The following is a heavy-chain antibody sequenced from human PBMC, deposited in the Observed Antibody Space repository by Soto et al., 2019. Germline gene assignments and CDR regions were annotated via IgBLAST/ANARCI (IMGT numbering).Heavy chain of an antibody. D-gene: IGHD1-1*01. CDR2: IFWDDNK. Sequence: TLSVTWTVSGGSISSRGDYWNWIRQPPGKALEWLGIIFWDDNKRYRPSLKRRLSITKDTSKNQLVLTMTNMDPVDTATYYCAHLPWKELWPRAPVVNWGQGTPVTVSS. V-gene: IGHV2-5*02. J-gene: IGHJ4*02. CDR1: GGSISSRGDY. CDR3: AHLPWKELWPRAPVVN.